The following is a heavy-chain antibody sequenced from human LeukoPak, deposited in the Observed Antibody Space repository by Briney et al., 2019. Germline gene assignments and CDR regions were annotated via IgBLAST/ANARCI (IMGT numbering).Heavy chain of an antibody. CDR2: MYYSGST. V-gene: IGHV4-39*01. J-gene: IGHJ4*02. D-gene: IGHD5-18*01. CDR1: GGSISSNGYY. Sequence: SETLSLTCTVSGGSISSNGYYWGWIRQPPGKGLEGIGDMYYSGSTYYNPSLKSRVTISVDTSKNQFSLKLSSVTAADTAVYYCARHRGYGYGPIDFWGQGTLVTVSS. CDR3: ARHRGYGYGPIDF.